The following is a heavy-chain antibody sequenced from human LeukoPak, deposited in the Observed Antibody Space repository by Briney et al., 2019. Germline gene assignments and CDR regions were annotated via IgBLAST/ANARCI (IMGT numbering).Heavy chain of an antibody. V-gene: IGHV3-30*03. D-gene: IGHD5-18*01. J-gene: IGHJ4*02. CDR1: GFPFNIYG. Sequence: QAGGSLRLSCAASGFPFNIYGLHWVRQAPGKGLEWVALISFDGGVRYYADSVKGRFTISRDNSKNTLYLQMNSLRSEDSAVYYCLTEDTPTVYDYWGQGTLVTVSS. CDR3: LTEDTPTVYDY. CDR2: ISFDGGVR.